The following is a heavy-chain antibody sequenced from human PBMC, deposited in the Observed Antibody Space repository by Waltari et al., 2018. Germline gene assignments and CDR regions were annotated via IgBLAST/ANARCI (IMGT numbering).Heavy chain of an antibody. D-gene: IGHD3-3*01. CDR2: IRSKAYGGTP. CDR1: GLVFSSFS. Sequence: EVQLVESGGGLTQPGRSLSLSCTTSGLVFSSFSISWVRQAPGKGLEWVGFIRSKAYGGTPKYAASVRDRFTMSRDDSKSIAYLEMNSLKTEDTAMYFCTTQNTFWSWSYWGRGTLVTVSS. J-gene: IGHJ4*02. CDR3: TTQNTFWSWSY. V-gene: IGHV3-49*04.